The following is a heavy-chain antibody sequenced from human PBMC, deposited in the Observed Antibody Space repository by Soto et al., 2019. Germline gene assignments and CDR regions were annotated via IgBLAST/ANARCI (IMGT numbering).Heavy chain of an antibody. V-gene: IGHV1-8*01. J-gene: IGHJ6*03. D-gene: IGHD3-3*01. CDR1: GYTFTSYD. CDR3: ARRIRITIFGVENYYYYYMDV. Sequence: ASVKVSCKASGYTFTSYDINWVRQATGQGLEWMGWMNPNSGNTGYAQKFQGRVTMTRNTSISTAYMELSSLRSEDTAVYYCARRIRITIFGVENYYYYYMDVWGKGTTVTVSS. CDR2: MNPNSGNT.